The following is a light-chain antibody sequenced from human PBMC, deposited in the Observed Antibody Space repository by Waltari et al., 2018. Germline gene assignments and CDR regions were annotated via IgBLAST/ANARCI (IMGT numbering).Light chain of an antibody. CDR2: EVI. CDR3: CSYAGSGTYV. Sequence: QSALTQPASVSGTPGQSITISCTGTNSDVGNYNLVSWYQHPPGEAPKLMICEVIKRPSGVSNRFPGAKSGNTASLTISGLQAEDEADYYCCSYAGSGTYVFGTGTKVTVL. J-gene: IGLJ1*01. V-gene: IGLV2-23*02. CDR1: NSDVGNYNL.